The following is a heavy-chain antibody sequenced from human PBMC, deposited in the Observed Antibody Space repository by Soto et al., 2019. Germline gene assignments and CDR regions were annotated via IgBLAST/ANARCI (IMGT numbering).Heavy chain of an antibody. CDR3: ARGGARALDAFDI. Sequence: SVKVSCKASGYTFTSYSMHWVRQAPGQGLEWMGGIIPIFGTANYAQKLQGRVTITADESTSTAYMELSSLRSEDTAVYYCARGGARALDAFDIWGQGTMVTVSS. V-gene: IGHV1-69*13. D-gene: IGHD1-26*01. J-gene: IGHJ3*02. CDR1: GYTFTSYS. CDR2: IIPIFGTA.